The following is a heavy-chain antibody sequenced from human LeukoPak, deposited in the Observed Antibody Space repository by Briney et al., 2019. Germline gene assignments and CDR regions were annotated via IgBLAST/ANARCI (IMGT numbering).Heavy chain of an antibody. Sequence: GESLRLSCAASGFTFSSYAMSWVRQAPGKGLEWVSAISGSGGSTYYADSVKGRFTISRDNSKNTLYLQMNSLRAEDTAVYYCAKVRLGWLLYRCFDYWGQGTLVTVSS. J-gene: IGHJ4*02. CDR3: AKVRLGWLLYRCFDY. CDR1: GFTFSSYA. V-gene: IGHV3-23*01. D-gene: IGHD3-3*01. CDR2: ISGSGGST.